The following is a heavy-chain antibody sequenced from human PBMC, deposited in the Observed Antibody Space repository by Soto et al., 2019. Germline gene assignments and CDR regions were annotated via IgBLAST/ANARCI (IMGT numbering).Heavy chain of an antibody. J-gene: IGHJ3*02. V-gene: IGHV3-53*01. CDR2: IYTDGSP. CDR1: GFTVSNNF. Sequence: GGSLRLSCAASGFTVSNNFMNWVRQAPGKALEWVSVIYTDGSPYYTDSVRGRFTISRDDSQNTVFLQMNNLRVEGTAVYYGTRGMVRGVRALDICGQGTTVNVSS. D-gene: IGHD3-10*01. CDR3: TRGMVRGVRALDI.